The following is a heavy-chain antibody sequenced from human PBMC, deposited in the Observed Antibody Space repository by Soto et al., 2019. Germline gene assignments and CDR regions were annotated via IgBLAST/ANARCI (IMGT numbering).Heavy chain of an antibody. J-gene: IGHJ3*02. D-gene: IGHD3-10*02. V-gene: IGHV3-11*05. CDR3: ARHVHDAFDI. CDR1: GFTFSDYY. CDR2: ISSSSSYT. Sequence: QVPLVESGGGLVKPGGSLRLSCAASGFTFSDYYMSWIRQTPGKGLEWVSYISSSSSYTNYADSVKGRFTISRDNAKNSLYLQMNSLRAEDTAVYYCARHVHDAFDIWGQGTMVTVSS.